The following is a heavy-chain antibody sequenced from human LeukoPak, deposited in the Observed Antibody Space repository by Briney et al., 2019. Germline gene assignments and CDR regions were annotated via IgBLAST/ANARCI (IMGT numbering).Heavy chain of an antibody. V-gene: IGHV4-4*08. Sequence: SETLSLTCTASQASISSYYWSWIRQVPGKGLEWIGDVHHSGYTHYKPSLESRVTISLDTSNNQFSLKLDAETAADTAIYYCAGARMNSEFIYWGQGTLVTVSS. CDR3: AGARMNSEFIY. D-gene: IGHD2-21*01. J-gene: IGHJ4*02. CDR2: VHHSGYT. CDR1: QASISSYY.